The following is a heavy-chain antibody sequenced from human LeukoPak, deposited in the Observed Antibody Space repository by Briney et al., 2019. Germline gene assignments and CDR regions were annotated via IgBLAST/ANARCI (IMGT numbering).Heavy chain of an antibody. CDR2: ITPIFGTA. Sequence: SVKVSCKASGGTFIKYGINWVRQAPGQGVEWMGGITPIFGTAKYLQKFQGRVTITADGSTSTAYMELSRLRFEDTAIYYCARASSDDTAMATPFAYWGQGTLVTVSS. CDR3: ARASSDDTAMATPFAY. D-gene: IGHD5-18*01. V-gene: IGHV1-69*01. J-gene: IGHJ4*02. CDR1: GGTFIKYG.